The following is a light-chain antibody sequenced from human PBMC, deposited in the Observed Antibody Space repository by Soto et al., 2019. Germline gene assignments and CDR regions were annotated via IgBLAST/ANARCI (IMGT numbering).Light chain of an antibody. CDR2: KAS. Sequence: IQLTQSPSSLSASVGDRVTITCRASQGISSYLGWYQQKPGKAPNLLIYKASYLESGVPSRFSGSGSGTEFTLTISSLQPDDFATYYCQQYNSYPITFGQGTRLEIK. V-gene: IGKV1-5*03. J-gene: IGKJ5*01. CDR3: QQYNSYPIT. CDR1: QGISSY.